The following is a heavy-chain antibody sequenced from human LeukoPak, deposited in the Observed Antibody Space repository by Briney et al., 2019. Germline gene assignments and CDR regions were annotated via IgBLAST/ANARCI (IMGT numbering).Heavy chain of an antibody. D-gene: IGHD4-17*01. CDR3: ARDPYGDYVFDY. V-gene: IGHV3-23*01. CDR1: GFTFSSYA. Sequence: GGSLRLSCAASGFTFSSYAMSWVRQAPGKGLEWVSAISGSGGSTYYADSVKGRFTISRDNSKNTLYLQMNSLRAEDTAVYYCARDPYGDYVFDYWGQGTLVTVSS. CDR2: ISGSGGST. J-gene: IGHJ4*02.